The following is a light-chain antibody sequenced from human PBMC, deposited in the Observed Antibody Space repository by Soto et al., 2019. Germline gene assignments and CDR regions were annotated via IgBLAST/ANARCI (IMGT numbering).Light chain of an antibody. CDR3: QQRSNWPLT. CDR2: DAS. V-gene: IGKV3-11*01. CDR1: QSVGRS. J-gene: IGKJ4*01. Sequence: EIVLTQSPATLSLSPGERATLSCRASQSVGRSLAWYQQKPGQAPRLLIYDASTRATGIPARCSGSGSWTDFTLTISSLEPEDCAVYYCQQRSNWPLTFGGGTKVEIK.